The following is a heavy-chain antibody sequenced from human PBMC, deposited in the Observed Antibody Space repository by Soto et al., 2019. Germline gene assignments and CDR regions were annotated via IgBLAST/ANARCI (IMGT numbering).Heavy chain of an antibody. CDR1: GFSLSTSGMC. CDR3: PRINSYYDTSGRAYYSYGMDV. J-gene: IGHJ6*02. V-gene: IGHV2-70*01. D-gene: IGHD3-22*01. CDR2: IDWDDDK. Sequence: SGPTLVNPTHTLTLTCTLSGFSLSTSGMCVSWIRQPPGKALEWLALIDWDDDKYYSTSLKTRLTISKDTSKNQVVLTMTSMDPVDTATYYCPRINSYYDTSGRAYYSYGMDVWGQGTTVTVSS.